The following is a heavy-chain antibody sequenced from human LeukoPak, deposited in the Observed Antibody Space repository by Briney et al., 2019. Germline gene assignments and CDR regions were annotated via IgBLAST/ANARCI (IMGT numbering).Heavy chain of an antibody. CDR2: IYHSGST. D-gene: IGHD5-24*01. CDR1: GGSINRYY. V-gene: IGHV4-59*01. Sequence: PSETLSLTCTVSGGSINRYYWNWIRQPPGKGLEWIGYIYHSGSTNYNPSLKSRVTISLDTSKNQFSLKLTSVTAADTAIYYCARVGGMTTINNAAFDIWGQGTMVTVSS. J-gene: IGHJ3*02. CDR3: ARVGGMTTINNAAFDI.